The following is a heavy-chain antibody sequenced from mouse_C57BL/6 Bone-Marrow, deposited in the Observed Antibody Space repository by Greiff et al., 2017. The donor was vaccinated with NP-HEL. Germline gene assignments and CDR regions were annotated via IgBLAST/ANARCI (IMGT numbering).Heavy chain of an antibody. J-gene: IGHJ1*03. V-gene: IGHV1-53*01. CDR3: ARCYYGSSFDV. D-gene: IGHD1-1*01. CDR2: INPSNGGS. CDR1: GYTFTSYW. Sequence: VQLQQPGTELVKPGASVKLSCKASGYTFTSYWMHWVTQRPGQGLEWLGNINPSNGGSTYNEKFTSKATLTVDKSSSTDYTQLSSLTSEDAAVYYCARCYYGSSFDVWGTGTTVTVSS.